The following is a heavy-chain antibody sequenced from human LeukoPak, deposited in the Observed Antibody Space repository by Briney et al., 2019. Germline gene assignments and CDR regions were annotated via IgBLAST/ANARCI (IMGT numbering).Heavy chain of an antibody. D-gene: IGHD3-22*01. CDR2: INWNGGST. CDR3: ARDSYYYDSSGYYPY. J-gene: IGHJ4*02. V-gene: IGHV3-20*04. CDR1: GFTFDDYG. Sequence: GGSLRLSCAASGFTFDDYGMSWVRQAPGKGLEWVSGINWNGGSTGYADSVKGRFTISRDNAKNSLYLQMNSLRVEDTALYYCARDSYYYDSSGYYPYWGQGTLVTVSS.